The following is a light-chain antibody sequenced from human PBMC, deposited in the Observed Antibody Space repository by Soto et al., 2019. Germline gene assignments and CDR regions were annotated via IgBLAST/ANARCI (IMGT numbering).Light chain of an antibody. CDR3: CSYAGSSTYV. Sequence: QSVLTHPASVSGSPGQSITISCTGTSSDVGTYNLVSWYQHHPGKAPKLMIYEGSKRPSGVSNRFSGSKSGNTASLTISGLQAEDEADYYCCSYAGSSTYVFGTGTKLTVL. J-gene: IGLJ1*01. CDR1: SSDVGTYNL. CDR2: EGS. V-gene: IGLV2-23*01.